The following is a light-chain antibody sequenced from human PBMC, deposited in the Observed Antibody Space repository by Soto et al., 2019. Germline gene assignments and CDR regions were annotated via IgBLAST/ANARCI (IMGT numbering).Light chain of an antibody. CDR1: QSVSSY. CDR3: QQRSNWPRT. V-gene: IGKV3-11*01. J-gene: IGKJ1*01. Sequence: EIVLTQSPATLSLSPGERATLSCRASQSVSSYVAWYQQKPGQAPRLLIYDASTRATGIPDRFSGSGSGTDFTLTISSLEPEDFAAYYCQQRSNWPRTFGQGTKVDIK. CDR2: DAS.